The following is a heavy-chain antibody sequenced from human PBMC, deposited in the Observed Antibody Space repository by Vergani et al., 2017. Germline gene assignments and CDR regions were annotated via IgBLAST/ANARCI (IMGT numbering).Heavy chain of an antibody. CDR2: INWNSGTI. D-gene: IGHD1-14*01. V-gene: IGHV3-9*01. CDR3: ARDGRIDAEGTELDY. Sequence: EVQLVESGGGLVQPGRSLRLSCAASGFTFEDYAMHWVRQAPGKGLEWVSGINWNSGTIDYADSVKGRFTISRDNAKNMMYLQLNSLRDEDTAVYYCARDGRIDAEGTELDYWGQGTLVTVSS. CDR1: GFTFEDYA. J-gene: IGHJ4*02.